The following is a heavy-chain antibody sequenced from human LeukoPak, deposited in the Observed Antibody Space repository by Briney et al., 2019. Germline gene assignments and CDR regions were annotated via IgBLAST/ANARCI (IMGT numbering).Heavy chain of an antibody. D-gene: IGHD3-3*01. V-gene: IGHV4-30-2*01. J-gene: IGHJ4*02. CDR1: GGSISSGGYS. CDR3: ARGPNYDFWSGYYKPGYYFDC. CDR2: IYHSGST. Sequence: SQTLSLTCAVSGGSISSGGYSWSWIRQPPGKGLEWIGYIYHSGSTYYNPSLKSRVTISVDRSKNQFSLKLSSVTAADTAVYYCARGPNYDFWSGYYKPGYYFDCWGQGTLVTVSS.